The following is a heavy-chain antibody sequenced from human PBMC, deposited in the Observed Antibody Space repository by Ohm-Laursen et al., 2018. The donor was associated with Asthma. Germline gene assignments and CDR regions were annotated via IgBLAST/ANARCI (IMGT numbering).Heavy chain of an antibody. CDR3: ARDVMEWYLPAFDF. J-gene: IGHJ4*02. V-gene: IGHV3-30-3*01. CDR2: GGSYYDGGLK. CDR1: GFTFRSYA. Sequence: SLRLSCTASGFTFRSYAMHWVRQAPGKGLEWVAVGGSYYDGGLKYYADSVNGRFTASRDDSKNTLYLQMNNLRPDDTAVYYCARDVMEWYLPAFDFWGQGTLVTVSS. D-gene: IGHD3-3*01.